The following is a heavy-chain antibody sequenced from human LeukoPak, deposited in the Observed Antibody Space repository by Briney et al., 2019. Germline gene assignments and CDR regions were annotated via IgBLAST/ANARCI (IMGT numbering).Heavy chain of an antibody. CDR1: GGSISSSSSY. CDR2: IYYSGNT. J-gene: IGHJ4*02. D-gene: IGHD2-2*01. V-gene: IGHV4-39*07. Sequence: SETLSLTCTVSGGSISSSSSYWGWIRQPPGKGLEWIGSIYYSGNTYYNPSLKSRVTISVDTSKNQFSLMLSSVTAADTAVYYCARESVYCSSTSCFYTSIDYWGQGTLVTVSS. CDR3: ARESVYCSSTSCFYTSIDY.